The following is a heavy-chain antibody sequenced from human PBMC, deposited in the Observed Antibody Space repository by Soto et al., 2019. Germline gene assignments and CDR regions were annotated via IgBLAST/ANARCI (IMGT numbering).Heavy chain of an antibody. CDR3: ARHLLMMDFWSVFNYYYGMDV. V-gene: IGHV5-10-1*01. CDR2: IDPSDSYT. J-gene: IGHJ6*02. D-gene: IGHD3-3*01. CDR1: GYSFTSYW. Sequence: GESLKISCKGSGYSFTSYWISWVRQMPGKGLEWMGRIDPSDSYTNYSPSFQGHVTISADKSISTAYLQWSSLKASDTAMYYCARHLLMMDFWSVFNYYYGMDVWGQGTTVTVSS.